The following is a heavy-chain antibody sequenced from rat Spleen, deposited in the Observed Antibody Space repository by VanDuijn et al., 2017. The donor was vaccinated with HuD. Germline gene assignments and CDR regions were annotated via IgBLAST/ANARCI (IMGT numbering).Heavy chain of an antibody. Sequence: EVQLVESGGVLVQPGRSMKLSCAASGFTFSDYYMAWVRQAPKKGLEWVASISYEGNTAFYGDSLKGRFTISRDNAKSTLYLQMNSLRSEDTATYYCTRRLGARAYWGQGTLVTVSS. CDR3: TRRLGARAY. CDR1: GFTFSDYY. J-gene: IGHJ3*01. CDR2: ISYEGNTA. D-gene: IGHD5-1*01. V-gene: IGHV5-22*01.